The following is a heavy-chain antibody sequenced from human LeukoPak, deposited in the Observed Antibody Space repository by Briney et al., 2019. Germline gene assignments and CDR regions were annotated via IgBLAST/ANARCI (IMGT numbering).Heavy chain of an antibody. Sequence: PGGSLRLSCTASGFTFGDYALIWVRQAPGKGLEWVGFIRSKAYGGTTEYAASVKGRFTISGDDSKSIAYLQMNSLKTEDTAVYYCTRDYGDYKADYWGQGTLVTVSS. J-gene: IGHJ4*02. V-gene: IGHV3-49*04. CDR2: IRSKAYGGTT. CDR1: GFTFGDYA. D-gene: IGHD4-17*01. CDR3: TRDYGDYKADY.